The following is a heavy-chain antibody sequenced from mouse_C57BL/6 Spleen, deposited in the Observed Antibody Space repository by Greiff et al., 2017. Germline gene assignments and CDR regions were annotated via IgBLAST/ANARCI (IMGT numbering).Heavy chain of an antibody. Sequence: EVQLVESGGDLVKPGGSLTLSCAASGFTFSSYGMSWVRQTPGKRLEWVATISSGGSYTYYPDSVKGRFTISRDNAKNTLYLQMSSLKSEDTAMYYCARQGVDYWGQGTTLTVSS. CDR1: GFTFSSYG. CDR3: ARQGVDY. J-gene: IGHJ2*01. CDR2: ISSGGSYT. V-gene: IGHV5-6*01.